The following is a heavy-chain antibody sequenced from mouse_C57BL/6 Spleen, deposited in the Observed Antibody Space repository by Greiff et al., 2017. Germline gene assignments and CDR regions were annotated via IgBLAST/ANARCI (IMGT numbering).Heavy chain of an antibody. J-gene: IGHJ4*01. V-gene: IGHV5-6*01. Sequence: EVQLVESGGDLVKPGGSLKLSCAASGFTFSSYGMSWVRQTPDKRLEWVATISSGGSYTYYPDSVKGRFTISRDNAKNTLYLQMSSLKSEDTAMYYCAREGLYGNYPNYYAMDYWGQGTSVTVSS. CDR3: AREGLYGNYPNYYAMDY. D-gene: IGHD2-1*01. CDR2: ISSGGSYT. CDR1: GFTFSSYG.